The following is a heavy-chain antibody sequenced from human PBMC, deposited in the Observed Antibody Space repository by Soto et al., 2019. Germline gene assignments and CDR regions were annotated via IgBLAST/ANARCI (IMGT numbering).Heavy chain of an antibody. CDR2: IDWDDGK. D-gene: IGHD2-2*02. CDR1: GFSLSTSGMR. CDR3: ARTQLGYCSSTSCYTGYYGMDV. J-gene: IGHJ6*02. V-gene: IGHV2-70*04. Sequence: SGPTLVNPTQTLTLTCTFSGFSLSTSGMRVSWIRQPPGKALEWLARIDWDDGKFYSTSLKTRLTISKDTSKNQVVLTMTNMDPVDTATYYCARTQLGYCSSTSCYTGYYGMDVWGQGTTVTVSS.